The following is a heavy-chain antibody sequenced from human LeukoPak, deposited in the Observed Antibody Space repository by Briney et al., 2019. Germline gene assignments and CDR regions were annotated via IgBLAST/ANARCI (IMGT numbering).Heavy chain of an antibody. CDR3: ARDLSFSPDH. CDR1: GFTLSSSW. J-gene: IGHJ4*02. V-gene: IGHV3-74*01. CDR2: VSPDGNLA. Sequence: GGSLRLSCAGSGFTLSSSWMHWVRQAPGKGPVWVAHVSPDGNLANYADSVKGRFIISRDNAKNTLFLQMNSLRAEDTAVYYCARDLSFSPDHWGQGTLVTVSS.